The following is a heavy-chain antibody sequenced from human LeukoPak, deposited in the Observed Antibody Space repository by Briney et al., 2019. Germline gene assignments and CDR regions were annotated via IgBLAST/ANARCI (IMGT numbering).Heavy chain of an antibody. CDR3: ARDLSFSPDH. CDR1: GFTLSSSW. J-gene: IGHJ4*02. V-gene: IGHV3-74*01. CDR2: VSPDGNLA. Sequence: GGSLRLSCAGSGFTLSSSWMHWVRQAPGKGPVWVAHVSPDGNLANYADSVKGRFIISRDNAKNTLFLQMNSLRAEDTAVYYCARDLSFSPDHWGQGTLVTVSS.